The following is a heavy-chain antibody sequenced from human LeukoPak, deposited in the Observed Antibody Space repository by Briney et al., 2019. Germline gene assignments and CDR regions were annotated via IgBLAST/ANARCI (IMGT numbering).Heavy chain of an antibody. J-gene: IGHJ6*02. CDR2: ISAYNGNT. Sequence: ASVKVSCKASGYTLTSYGISWVRQAPGQGLEWMGWISAYNGNTNHAQKLQGRVTMTTDTSTSTAYMELRSLRSDDTAVYYCARYCSSTSCYTVNYYYGMDVWGQGTTVTVSS. D-gene: IGHD2-2*02. CDR3: ARYCSSTSCYTVNYYYGMDV. V-gene: IGHV1-18*01. CDR1: GYTLTSYG.